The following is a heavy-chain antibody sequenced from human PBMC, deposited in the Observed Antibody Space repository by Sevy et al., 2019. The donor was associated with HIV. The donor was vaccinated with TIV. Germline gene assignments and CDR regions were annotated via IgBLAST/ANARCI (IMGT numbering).Heavy chain of an antibody. CDR3: ARMVSGGLRWELIKENAFDI. V-gene: IGHV3-30-3*01. Sequence: GGSLRLSCEASGFAFRDSAIHWVRQSPGKGLEWVALISHGGSYEYYVDSVKGRFTVSSDRSKNILYLQMDSLRAEDTVVYYCARMVSGGLRWELIKENAFDIWGQGTAITVSS. CDR2: ISHGGSYE. CDR1: GFAFRDSA. J-gene: IGHJ3*02. D-gene: IGHD4-17*01.